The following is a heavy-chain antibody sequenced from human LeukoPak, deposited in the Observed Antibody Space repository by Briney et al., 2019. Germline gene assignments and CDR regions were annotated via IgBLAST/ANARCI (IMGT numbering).Heavy chain of an antibody. V-gene: IGHV4-31*03. D-gene: IGHD5-18*01. CDR2: IYYSGST. CDR1: GGSISSGGYY. J-gene: IGHJ4*02. Sequence: PSQTLSPTCTVSGGSISSGGYYWSWIRQHPGKGLEWIGYIYYSGSTYYNPSLKSRVTISVDTSKNQFSLKLSSVTAADTAVYYCARVNSYGSQFDYWGQGTLVTVSS. CDR3: ARVNSYGSQFDY.